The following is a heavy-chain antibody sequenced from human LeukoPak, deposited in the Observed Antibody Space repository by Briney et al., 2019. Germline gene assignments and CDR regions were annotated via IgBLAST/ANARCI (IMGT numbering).Heavy chain of an antibody. J-gene: IGHJ4*02. CDR2: IYYSGST. D-gene: IGHD6-13*01. Sequence: SETLSLTCTVSGGSISSSSYYWGWIRQPPGKGLEWIGSIYYSGSTYYNPSLKSRVTISVDTSKNQFSLKLSSVTAADTAVYYCARAGQQLDYWGQGTLVTVSS. CDR3: ARAGQQLDY. V-gene: IGHV4-39*07. CDR1: GGSISSSSYY.